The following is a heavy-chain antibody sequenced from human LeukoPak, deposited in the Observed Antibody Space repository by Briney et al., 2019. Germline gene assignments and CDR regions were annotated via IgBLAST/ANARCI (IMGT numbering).Heavy chain of an antibody. Sequence: SETLSLTCTVSGCSISSYYWSWIRQPPGKGLEWIGYIYYSGSTNYNPSLKSRVTISVDTSKNQFSLKLSSVTAADTAVYYCARHVPKQWLVPLFDYWGQGTLVTVSS. D-gene: IGHD6-19*01. CDR1: GCSISSYY. CDR3: ARHVPKQWLVPLFDY. V-gene: IGHV4-59*08. J-gene: IGHJ4*02. CDR2: IYYSGST.